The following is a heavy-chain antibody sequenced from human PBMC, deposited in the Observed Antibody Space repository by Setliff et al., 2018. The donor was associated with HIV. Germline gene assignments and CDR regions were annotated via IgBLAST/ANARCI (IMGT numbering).Heavy chain of an antibody. J-gene: IGHJ5*02. CDR1: GFTVSSNY. Sequence: GESLKISCAASGFTVSSNYMTWVRQAPGKGLEWVAIIYSDDTTYYANSVKGRFTISRDNSKNTLFLHINSLRVDDTAIYYCAREVTILRGVFVGPHGGAWFDPWGQGTLV. D-gene: IGHD3-10*01. V-gene: IGHV3-53*01. CDR3: AREVTILRGVFVGPHGGAWFDP. CDR2: IYSDDTT.